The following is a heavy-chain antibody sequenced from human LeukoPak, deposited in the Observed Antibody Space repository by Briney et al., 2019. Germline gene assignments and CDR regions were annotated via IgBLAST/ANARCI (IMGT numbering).Heavy chain of an antibody. CDR2: INPNSGGT. Sequence: ASVKVSCKASGYTFTGYYMHWVRQAPGQGLEWMGWINPNSGGTNYAQKFQGRVTMTGDTSISTAYMELSRLRSDDTAVYYCARARVPIAVAGLYYFDYWGQGALVTVSS. J-gene: IGHJ4*02. D-gene: IGHD6-19*01. CDR1: GYTFTGYY. V-gene: IGHV1-2*02. CDR3: ARARVPIAVAGLYYFDY.